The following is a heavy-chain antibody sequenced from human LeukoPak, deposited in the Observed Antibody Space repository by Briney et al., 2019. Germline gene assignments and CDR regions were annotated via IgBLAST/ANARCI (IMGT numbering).Heavy chain of an antibody. CDR3: ARDSHRITIFGVVIGAFDI. V-gene: IGHV4-59*12. CDR1: GGSISSYY. J-gene: IGHJ3*02. CDR2: IYYSGST. Sequence: PSETLSLTCTVSGGSISSYYWSWIRQPPGKGLEWIGYIYYSGSTYYNPSLKSRVTISVDTSKNQFSLKLSSVTAADTAVYYCARDSHRITIFGVVIGAFDIWGQGTMVTVSS. D-gene: IGHD3-3*01.